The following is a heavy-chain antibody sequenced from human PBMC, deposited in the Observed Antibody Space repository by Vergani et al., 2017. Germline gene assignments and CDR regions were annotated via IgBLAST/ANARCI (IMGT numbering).Heavy chain of an antibody. CDR2: IYYSGST. V-gene: IGHV4-59*01. CDR1: GGSLSSYY. D-gene: IGHD1-14*01. J-gene: IGHJ4*02. Sequence: QVQLQESGPGLVKPSETLSLTCTVSGGSLSSYYWSWIRQPPGKGLEWIGYIYYSGSTNYNPSLTSRVTISVDTSKNQFSLKLSSVTAADTAVYYCARGQGPGVDYWGEGTLVTVSS. CDR3: ARGQGPGVDY.